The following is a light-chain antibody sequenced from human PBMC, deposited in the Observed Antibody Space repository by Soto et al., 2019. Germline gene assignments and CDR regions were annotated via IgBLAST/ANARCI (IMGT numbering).Light chain of an antibody. CDR2: EVS. CDR3: CSYTRTNTLYV. CDR1: SSDVGSYNL. J-gene: IGLJ1*01. V-gene: IGLV2-23*02. Sequence: QSALTQPASVSGSPGQSITISCTGTSSDVGSYNLVSWYQQHPGKAPKLMIYEVSKRPSGVTNHFSGSKSGNTASLTISGLQAEDEADYYCCSYTRTNTLYVFGTGTKVTVL.